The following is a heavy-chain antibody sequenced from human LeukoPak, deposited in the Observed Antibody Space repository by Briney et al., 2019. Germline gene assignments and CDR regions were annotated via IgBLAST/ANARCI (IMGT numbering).Heavy chain of an antibody. J-gene: IGHJ3*02. CDR1: GFTVNTYA. Sequence: GGSLRLSCAASGFTVNTYAMSWVRQAPGKGLEWVSAISGSRGSTYYADSVKGRFTISRDISKNTLYLQMDSLRAEDTAVYYCAKDNFDSSGTQYDAFDTWGQGTMVTVSS. D-gene: IGHD3-22*01. V-gene: IGHV3-23*01. CDR3: AKDNFDSSGTQYDAFDT. CDR2: ISGSRGST.